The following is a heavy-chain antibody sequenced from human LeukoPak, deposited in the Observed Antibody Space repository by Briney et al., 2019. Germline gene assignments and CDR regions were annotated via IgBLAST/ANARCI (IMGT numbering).Heavy chain of an antibody. V-gene: IGHV3-21*01. CDR2: ISSSSSYI. Sequence: GGSLRLSCAASGLTFSSYSMNWVRQAPGKGLEWVSSISSSSSYIYYADSVKGRFTISRDNAKNSLYLQMNSLRAEDTAVYYCARVEGVAFDIWGQGTMVTVSS. J-gene: IGHJ3*02. CDR3: ARVEGVAFDI. CDR1: GLTFSSYS.